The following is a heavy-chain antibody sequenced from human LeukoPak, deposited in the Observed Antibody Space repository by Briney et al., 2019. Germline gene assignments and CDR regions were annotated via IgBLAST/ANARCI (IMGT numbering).Heavy chain of an antibody. V-gene: IGHV4-4*07. CDR2: IYTSGST. D-gene: IGHD6-19*01. Sequence: SETLSLTCTVSGGSISSYYWSWLRQPAGKGLEWIGRIYTSGSTNYNPSLKSRVTMSVDTSKNQFSLKLGSVTAADTAVYYCARSIAVAGKVNYFDYRGQGTLGTVS. CDR1: GGSISSYY. CDR3: ARSIAVAGKVNYFDY. J-gene: IGHJ4*02.